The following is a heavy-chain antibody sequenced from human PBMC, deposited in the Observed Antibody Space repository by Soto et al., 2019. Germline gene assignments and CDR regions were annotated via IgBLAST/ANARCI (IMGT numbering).Heavy chain of an antibody. CDR1: GYTLTELS. V-gene: IGHV1-24*01. Sequence: ASVTVSCKVSGYTLTELSMHWVRQAPGKGLEWMGGFDPEDGETIYAQKFQGRVTMTEDTSTDTAYMELSSLRSEDTAVYYCATDYMVRYYFDYWGQGTLVTVSS. CDR2: FDPEDGET. CDR3: ATDYMVRYYFDY. D-gene: IGHD3-10*01. J-gene: IGHJ4*02.